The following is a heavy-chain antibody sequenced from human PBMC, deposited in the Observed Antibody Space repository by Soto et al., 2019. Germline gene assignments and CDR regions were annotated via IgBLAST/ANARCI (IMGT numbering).Heavy chain of an antibody. Sequence: GGSLRLSCAASGFTFSSYSMNWVRQAPGKGLEWVSSISSSSSYIYYADSVKGRFTISRDNAKNSLYLQMNSLRAEDTAVYYCARDRLGGWELRFPPHYWGQGTLVTVSS. V-gene: IGHV3-21*01. D-gene: IGHD1-26*01. CDR3: ARDRLGGWELRFPPHY. J-gene: IGHJ4*02. CDR1: GFTFSSYS. CDR2: ISSSSSYI.